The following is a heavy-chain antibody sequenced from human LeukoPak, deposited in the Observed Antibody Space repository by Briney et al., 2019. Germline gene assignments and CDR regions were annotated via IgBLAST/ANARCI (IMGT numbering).Heavy chain of an antibody. J-gene: IGHJ3*02. V-gene: IGHV1-69*05. Sequence: ASVKVSCKASGGTFSSYAISWVRQAPGQGLEWMGGIIPIFGTANYAQEFQGRVTITTDESTSTAYMELSSLRSKDTAVYYCARSTGTVVTLLGDSDAFDIWGQGTMITVSS. CDR2: IIPIFGTA. D-gene: IGHD3-16*01. CDR3: ARSTGTVVTLLGDSDAFDI. CDR1: GGTFSSYA.